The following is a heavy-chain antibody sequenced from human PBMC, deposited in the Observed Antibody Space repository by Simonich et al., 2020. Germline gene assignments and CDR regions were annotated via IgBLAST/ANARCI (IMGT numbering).Heavy chain of an antibody. CDR1: GYTFTSYG. CDR2: ISTHNGNT. J-gene: IGHJ3*02. CDR3: ARSTTGTTAFDI. D-gene: IGHD1-1*01. Sequence: QVQLVQSGAEVKKPGASVKVSCKASGYTFTSYGISWVRQAPGQGLEWMGRISTHNGNTNYAPKLQGRVTMTTDTSTSTAYMELRSLRSDDTAVYYCARSTTGTTAFDIWGQGTMVTVSS. V-gene: IGHV1-18*01.